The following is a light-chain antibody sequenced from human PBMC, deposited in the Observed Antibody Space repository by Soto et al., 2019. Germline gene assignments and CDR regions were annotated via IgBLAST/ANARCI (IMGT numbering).Light chain of an antibody. J-gene: IGKJ4*01. CDR1: QGISNY. Sequence: DLQMTQSPSSLSASVGDRVTITCRASQGISNYLAWYQQKPGKVPKLLIYAASTLQSGVPSRFSGSGSGTDFTLTISSLQPEDVATYYCQKYNSAPRLTFGGGTKVEIK. CDR2: AAS. CDR3: QKYNSAPRLT. V-gene: IGKV1-27*01.